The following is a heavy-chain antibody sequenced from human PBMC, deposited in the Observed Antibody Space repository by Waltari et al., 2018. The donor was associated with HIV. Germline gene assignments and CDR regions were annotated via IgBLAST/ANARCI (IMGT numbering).Heavy chain of an antibody. CDR1: GYTFTNYW. CDR2: IYPFDSDT. J-gene: IGHJ3*02. D-gene: IGHD3-22*01. Sequence: EVQLVQSGAGVRKSGESLKISCKVSGYTFTNYWIAWVRQMSGEGLEWMGIIYPFDSDTRYNPSFEGQITISVDKSLATAYLEWNNLNASDAAIYYCARLFYYDTTGYINNAFDIWGQGTEVSVS. CDR3: ARLFYYDTTGYINNAFDI. V-gene: IGHV5-51*03.